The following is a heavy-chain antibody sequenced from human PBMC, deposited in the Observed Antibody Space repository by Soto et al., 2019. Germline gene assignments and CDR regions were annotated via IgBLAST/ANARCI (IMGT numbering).Heavy chain of an antibody. CDR3: ARGPYSSLGPYYYGMDV. Sequence: QVQLQESGPGLVKPSQTLSLTCTVSGGSISSGGYYWSWIRQHPGKGLEWIGYIYYSGSTYYNPSLKSRVTISVHTSKNQFSLKLSSVTAADTAVYYCARGPYSSLGPYYYGMDVWGRGTTVTVSS. CDR2: IYYSGST. D-gene: IGHD6-13*01. J-gene: IGHJ6*02. CDR1: GGSISSGGYY. V-gene: IGHV4-31*03.